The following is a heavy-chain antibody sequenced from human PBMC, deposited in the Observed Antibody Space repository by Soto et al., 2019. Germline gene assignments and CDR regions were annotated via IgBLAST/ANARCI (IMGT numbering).Heavy chain of an antibody. CDR2: IDWDDDK. CDR3: ARIPRSYSSSSPYYYYGMDV. D-gene: IGHD6-6*01. V-gene: IGHV2-70*01. CDR1: GFPLSTSGMC. Sequence: SGPTLANPTQTLTLTYTFSGFPLSTSGMCVSWIRQPPGNALEWLALIDWDDDKYYSTSLKTRLTISKDTSKNQVVLTMTNMDPVDTATYYCARIPRSYSSSSPYYYYGMDVWGQGTTVTVSS. J-gene: IGHJ6*02.